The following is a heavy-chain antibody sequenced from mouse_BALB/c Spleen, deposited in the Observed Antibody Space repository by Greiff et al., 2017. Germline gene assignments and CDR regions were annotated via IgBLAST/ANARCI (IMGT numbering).Heavy chain of an antibody. D-gene: IGHD2-2*01. J-gene: IGHJ1*01. CDR1: GFTFSSFG. CDR3: ARGGGYDRPYWYFDV. CDR2: ISSGSSTI. Sequence: EVKLMESGGGLVQPGGSRKLSCAASGFTFSSFGMHWVRQAPEKGLEWVAYISSGSSTIYYADTVKGRFTISRDNPKNTLFLQMTSLRSEDTAMYYCARGGGYDRPYWYFDVWGAGTTVTVSS. V-gene: IGHV5-17*02.